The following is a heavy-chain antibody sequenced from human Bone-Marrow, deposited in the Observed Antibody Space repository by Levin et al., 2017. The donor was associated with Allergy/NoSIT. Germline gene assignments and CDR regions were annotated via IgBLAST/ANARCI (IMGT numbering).Heavy chain of an antibody. D-gene: IGHD2-15*01. J-gene: IGHJ3*02. CDR3: AGGRGYCSGIACYPKPNDAFES. CDR2: IVPIFPTI. CDR1: GGTSSGYT. Sequence: KISCKPSGGTSSGYTFIWVRQAPGQGLEWMGDIVPIFPTINYAQKFQGRLTITADKSTGTAFMELSRLTSEDTALYYCAGGRGYCSGIACYPKPNDAFESWAQGTMVTVSS. V-gene: IGHV1-69*06.